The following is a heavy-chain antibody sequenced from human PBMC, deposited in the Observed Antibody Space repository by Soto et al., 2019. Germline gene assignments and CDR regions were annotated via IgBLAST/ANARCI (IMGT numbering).Heavy chain of an antibody. CDR3: AKDFVPPNYDFWSGYYGSYGMDV. Sequence: PWWSLRLSCSASVFTFSSYAMSWVRQAPGKGLEWVSAISGSGGSTYYADSVKGRFTISRDNSKNTLYLQMNSLRAEDTAVYYCAKDFVPPNYDFWSGYYGSYGMDVWGQGTTVTVSS. D-gene: IGHD3-3*01. CDR1: VFTFSSYA. CDR2: ISGSGGST. V-gene: IGHV3-23*01. J-gene: IGHJ6*02.